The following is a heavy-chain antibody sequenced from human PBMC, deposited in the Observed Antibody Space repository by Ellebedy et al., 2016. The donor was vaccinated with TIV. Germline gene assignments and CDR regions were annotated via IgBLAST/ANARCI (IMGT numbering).Heavy chain of an antibody. CDR3: ARGFLGQEGASDY. V-gene: IGHV1-69*13. CDR2: IIPIFGTA. J-gene: IGHJ4*02. CDR1: GGTFSSYA. D-gene: IGHD1-26*01. Sequence: SVKVSCXASGGTFSSYAISWVRQAPGQGPEWMGGIIPIFGTANYAQKFQGRVTITADESTSTAYMELSSLRSEDTAVYYCARGFLGQEGASDYWGQGTLVTVSS.